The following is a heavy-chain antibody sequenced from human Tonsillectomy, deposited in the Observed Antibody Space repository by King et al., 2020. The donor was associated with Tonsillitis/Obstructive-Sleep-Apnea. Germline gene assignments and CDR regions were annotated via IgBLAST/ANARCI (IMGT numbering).Heavy chain of an antibody. CDR1: GYTFTVYY. Sequence: VQLVESGAEVKKPGASVKVSCKTSGYTFTVYYMHWVRLAPGQGLEWMGWINPNIGDTNYAQNFQGRVTMTRDTSISTAYMELSRLRSDDTAVYYCVRSGTTVSGQLDYWGQGTLVAVSS. CDR2: INPNIGDT. J-gene: IGHJ4*02. CDR3: VRSGTTVSGQLDY. D-gene: IGHD1/OR15-1a*01. V-gene: IGHV1-2*02.